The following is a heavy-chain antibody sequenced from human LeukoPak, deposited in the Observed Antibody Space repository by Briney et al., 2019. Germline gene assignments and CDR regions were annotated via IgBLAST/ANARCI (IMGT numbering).Heavy chain of an antibody. D-gene: IGHD3-10*01. CDR1: GGSISSYY. J-gene: IGHJ4*02. CDR2: IYYSGST. Sequence: SETLSLTCTVSGGSISSYYWSWIRQPPGEGLEWIGYIYYSGSTNYNPSLKSRVTISVDTSKNQFSLKLSSVTAADTAVYYCARHADYYGSGSYSTTQYYFDYWGQGTLVTVSS. V-gene: IGHV4-59*08. CDR3: ARHADYYGSGSYSTTQYYFDY.